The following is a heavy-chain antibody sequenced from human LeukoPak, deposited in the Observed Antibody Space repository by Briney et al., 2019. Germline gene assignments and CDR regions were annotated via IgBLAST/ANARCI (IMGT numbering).Heavy chain of an antibody. CDR3: ARSRYSYGFFDY. CDR2: IYTSGST. D-gene: IGHD5-18*01. Sequence: SENLSLTCTVSGGSISSGSYYWSWIRQPAGKGLEWIGRIYTSGSTNYNPSLKSRVTISVDTSKNQFSLKLSSVTAADTAVYYCARSRYSYGFFDYWGQGTLVTVSS. J-gene: IGHJ4*02. V-gene: IGHV4-61*02. CDR1: GGSISSGSYY.